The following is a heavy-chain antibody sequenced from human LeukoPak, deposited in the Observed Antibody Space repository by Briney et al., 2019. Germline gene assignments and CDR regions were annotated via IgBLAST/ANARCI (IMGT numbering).Heavy chain of an antibody. CDR1: GFTFSSYG. V-gene: IGHV3-11*01. D-gene: IGHD1-1*01. Sequence: PGGSLRLSCAASGFTFSSYGMSWIRQAPGKGLEWVSYISSSGITEYHADSVKGRFTISRDNAKKSLYLQMNSLRGEDTAVYYCARETGGYFDYWGPGTLVTVSS. J-gene: IGHJ4*02. CDR3: ARETGGYFDY. CDR2: ISSSGITE.